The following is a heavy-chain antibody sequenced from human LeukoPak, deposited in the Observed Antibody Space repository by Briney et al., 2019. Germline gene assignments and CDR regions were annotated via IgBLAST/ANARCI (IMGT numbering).Heavy chain of an antibody. CDR1: GASISSSY. D-gene: IGHD2-15*01. CDR2: IYYSGST. V-gene: IGHV4-59*01. CDR3: ARGYCSGGSCHSGRWYFDL. Sequence: SETLSLTYTVSGASISSSYWSWTRQPPGKGLEWLGYIYYSGSTNYNPSLKSRVTKSVDTSKNQFSLKLRSVTAADTAVYYCARGYCSGGSCHSGRWYFDLWGRGTQVTVSS. J-gene: IGHJ2*01.